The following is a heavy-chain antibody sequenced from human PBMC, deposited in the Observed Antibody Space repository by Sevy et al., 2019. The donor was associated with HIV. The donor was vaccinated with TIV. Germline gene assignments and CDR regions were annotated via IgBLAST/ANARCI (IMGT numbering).Heavy chain of an antibody. CDR2: ISGLSNYI. V-gene: IGHV3-21*01. CDR3: ARAVPAPDAFDI. J-gene: IGHJ3*02. CDR1: GFTFSSYS. Sequence: GGSLRLSCAASGFTFSSYSVHWVRQAPGKGLEWVSSISGLSNYIYYADSMKGRFSISRDNAKNSLYLQMISLRAEDTAVFYCARAVPAPDAFDIWGQGTLVTVSS. D-gene: IGHD6-19*01.